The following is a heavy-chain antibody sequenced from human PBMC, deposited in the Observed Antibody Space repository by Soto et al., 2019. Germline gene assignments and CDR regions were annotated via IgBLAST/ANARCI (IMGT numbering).Heavy chain of an antibody. CDR2: INHSGST. Sequence: WETLSLTCAVYGGSFSGYYWSWIRQPPGKGLEWIGEINHSGSTNYNPSLKSRVTISVDTSKNQFSLKLSSVTAADTAVYYCARYSSSWYYWFDPWGQGTLVTVSS. CDR1: GGSFSGYY. CDR3: ARYSSSWYYWFDP. J-gene: IGHJ5*02. V-gene: IGHV4-34*01. D-gene: IGHD6-13*01.